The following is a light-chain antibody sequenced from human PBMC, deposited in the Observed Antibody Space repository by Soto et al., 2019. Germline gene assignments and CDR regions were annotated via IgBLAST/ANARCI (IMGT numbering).Light chain of an antibody. Sequence: QSVLTQPPSASGTPGQRVTISCSGSSSNIGSNYVYWYQQLPGSAPKLLIYRNNQRPSGVPDRFSGSKSGTSASLAISGLRSEDESDYYCAAWDDSVSGVWVFGGGTQLTVL. J-gene: IGLJ3*02. CDR3: AAWDDSVSGVWV. CDR1: SSNIGSNY. CDR2: RNN. V-gene: IGLV1-47*01.